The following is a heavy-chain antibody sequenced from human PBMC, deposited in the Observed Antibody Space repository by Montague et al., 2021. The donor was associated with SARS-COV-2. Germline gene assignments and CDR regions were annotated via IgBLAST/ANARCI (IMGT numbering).Heavy chain of an antibody. D-gene: IGHD2-21*01. CDR1: GGSISSYY. CDR3: ARSHINSLTGGADY. J-gene: IGHJ4*02. Sequence: SETLSLTCSVSGGSISSYYWSWIRQPAGKGLEWIGRIYTSGSTNYNPSLKSRVTMSVDTSKNQFSLKLTSVTAADTAVYYCARSHINSLTGGADYWGQGTLVTVSS. V-gene: IGHV4-4*07. CDR2: IYTSGST.